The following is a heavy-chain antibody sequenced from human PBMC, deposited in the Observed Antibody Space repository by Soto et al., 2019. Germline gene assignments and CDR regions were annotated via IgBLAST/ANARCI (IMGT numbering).Heavy chain of an antibody. CDR1: GFTFDDYA. Sequence: GGSLRLSCAASGFTFDDYAMHWVRQAPGKGLEWVSGISWNSGSIGYADSVKGRFTISRDNAKNSLYLQMNSLRAEDTALYYCAKVYGSGSGAYMDVWGKGTTVTVSS. CDR2: ISWNSGSI. J-gene: IGHJ6*03. CDR3: AKVYGSGSGAYMDV. D-gene: IGHD3-10*01. V-gene: IGHV3-9*01.